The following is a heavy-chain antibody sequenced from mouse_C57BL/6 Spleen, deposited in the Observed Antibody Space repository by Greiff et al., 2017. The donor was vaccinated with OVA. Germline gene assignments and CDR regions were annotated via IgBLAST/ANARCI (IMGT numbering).Heavy chain of an antibody. CDR1: GYSFTGYY. D-gene: IGHD3-3*01. CDR2: INPSTGGT. CDR3: AREGDEGWYFDV. Sequence: VQLKESGPELVKPGASVKISCKASGYSFTGYYMNWVKQSPEKSLEWIGEINPSTGGTTYNQKFKAKATLTVDKSSSTAYMQLKSLTSEDSAVYYCAREGDEGWYFDVWGTGTTVTVSS. V-gene: IGHV1-42*01. J-gene: IGHJ1*03.